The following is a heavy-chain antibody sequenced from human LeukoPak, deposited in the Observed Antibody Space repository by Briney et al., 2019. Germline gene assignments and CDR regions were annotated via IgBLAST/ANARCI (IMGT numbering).Heavy chain of an antibody. D-gene: IGHD4-23*01. CDR2: ISAYNGNT. J-gene: IGHJ4*02. CDR3: ARVTTVVTQDY. V-gene: IGHV1-18*01. Sequence: ASVKVSCKAFGYTFTNFGITWVRQAPGQGLEWMGWISAYNGNTNYAQKLQGRVTMTTDTSTSTAYMELRSLRSDDTAVYYCARVTTVVTQDYWGQGTLVTVSS. CDR1: GYTFTNFG.